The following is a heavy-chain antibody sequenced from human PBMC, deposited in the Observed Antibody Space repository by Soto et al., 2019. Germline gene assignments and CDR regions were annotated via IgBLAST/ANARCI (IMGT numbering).Heavy chain of an antibody. CDR1: GGSISSSNW. CDR3: ARDRIVLVPAAMIPYYYYGMDV. D-gene: IGHD2-2*01. J-gene: IGHJ6*02. CDR2: IYHSGST. Sequence: PSETLSLTCAVSGGSISSSNWWSWVRQPPGKGLEWIGEIYHSGSTNYNPSLKSRVTISVDKSKNQFSLKLSSVTAADTAVYYCARDRIVLVPAAMIPYYYYGMDVWGQGTTVTV. V-gene: IGHV4-4*02.